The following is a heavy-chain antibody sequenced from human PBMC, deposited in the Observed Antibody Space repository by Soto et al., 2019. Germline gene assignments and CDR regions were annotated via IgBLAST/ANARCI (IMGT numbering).Heavy chain of an antibody. D-gene: IGHD4-17*01. CDR2: IIPIFGTA. J-gene: IGHJ2*01. Sequence: SVKLSCQASGGTFSSYAISWVRQAPGQGLEWMGGIIPIFGTANYAQKFQGRVTITADESTSTAYMELSSLRSEDTAVYYCARVEVYGDYVHFDLWGRGTLVTVSS. CDR3: ARVEVYGDYVHFDL. V-gene: IGHV1-69*13. CDR1: GGTFSSYA.